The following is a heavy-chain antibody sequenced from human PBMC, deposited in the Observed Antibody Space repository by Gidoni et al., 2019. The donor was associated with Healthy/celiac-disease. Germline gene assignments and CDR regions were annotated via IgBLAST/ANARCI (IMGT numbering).Heavy chain of an antibody. CDR1: GFTFSSYA. J-gene: IGHJ4*02. CDR2: ISYDGSNK. D-gene: IGHD1-26*01. V-gene: IGHV3-30-3*01. Sequence: QVQLVESGGGVVEPGRSLRLSCAAAGFTFSSYAMHWVRQAQGKGLGLVAVISYDGSNKYYADSVKGRFTISRDNSKNTLYLQMNSLRAEDTAVYYCARVGWEPEELSGGFVDYWGQGTLVTVSS. CDR3: ARVGWEPEELSGGFVDY.